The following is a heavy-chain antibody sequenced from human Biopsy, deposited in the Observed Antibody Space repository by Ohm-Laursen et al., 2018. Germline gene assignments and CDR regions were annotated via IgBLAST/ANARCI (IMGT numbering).Heavy chain of an antibody. D-gene: IGHD2-15*01. CDR3: ARAYSRGDY. Sequence: SLRLSCTASGFTFSSFWMSWVRQAPGKGLEWVANIKQDGSEKNYVDSVKGRFTISRDNAKNSLLLQTNRLRVEDTAVYYCARAYSRGDYWGQGTLVTVSS. J-gene: IGHJ4*02. V-gene: IGHV3-7*01. CDR2: IKQDGSEK. CDR1: GFTFSSFW.